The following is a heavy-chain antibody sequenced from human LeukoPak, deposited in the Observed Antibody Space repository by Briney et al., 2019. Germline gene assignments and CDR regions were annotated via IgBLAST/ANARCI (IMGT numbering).Heavy chain of an antibody. Sequence: ASVKVSCKASGYTFTSYDINWVRQATGQGLQWMGWMNPNSGNTGYAQKLQGRVTITRNTSISTAYMELSSLRSEDTAVYYCARVTRDDYYDSSGYYPTSDYWGQGTLVTVSS. CDR1: GYTFTSYD. D-gene: IGHD3-22*01. V-gene: IGHV1-8*03. J-gene: IGHJ4*02. CDR3: ARVTRDDYYDSSGYYPTSDY. CDR2: MNPNSGNT.